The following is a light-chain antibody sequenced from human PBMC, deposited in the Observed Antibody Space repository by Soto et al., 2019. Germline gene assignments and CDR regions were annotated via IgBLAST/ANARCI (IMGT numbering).Light chain of an antibody. Sequence: QSVLPQPPSASGTPGQTVTITCSGSSSNIGSNPVNWYQQLPGAAPKLLIYSSNQRPSGVPDRISGAKSGTSASLAISGLQSADEAVYYCAAWIDSLNAWVFGGGTEVTVL. J-gene: IGLJ3*02. V-gene: IGLV1-44*01. CDR2: SSN. CDR1: SSNIGSNP. CDR3: AAWIDSLNAWV.